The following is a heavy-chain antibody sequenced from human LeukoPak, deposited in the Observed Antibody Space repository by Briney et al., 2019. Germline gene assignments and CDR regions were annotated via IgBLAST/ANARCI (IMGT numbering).Heavy chain of an antibody. CDR3: ARGFRYTYGPFDY. V-gene: IGHV3-48*03. CDR1: GFTFSSYE. D-gene: IGHD5-18*01. CDR2: ISSSDTTI. J-gene: IGHJ4*02. Sequence: GGSLRLSCAASGFTFSSYEMTWVRQAPGKGLEWVSNISSSDTTIHYADSVKGRFTISRDNAKNTLYLQMNSLRAEDTAVYYCARGFRYTYGPFDYWGQGTLVTVSS.